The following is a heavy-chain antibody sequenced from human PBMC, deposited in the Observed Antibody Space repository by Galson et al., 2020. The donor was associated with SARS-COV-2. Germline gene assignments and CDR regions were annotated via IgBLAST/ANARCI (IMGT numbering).Heavy chain of an antibody. J-gene: IGHJ6*03. CDR2: ISYDGSNK. CDR3: ARGEGYQHMDF. V-gene: IGHV3-30*04. CDR1: GFTFSSYA. Sequence: QLGESPKISCAASGFTFSSYAMHWVRQAPGKGLEWVAVISYDGSNKYYADSVKGRFTISRDNSKNTLYLQMNSLRAEDTAVYYCARGEGYQHMDFWGKGTTVTVSS. D-gene: IGHD2-2*01.